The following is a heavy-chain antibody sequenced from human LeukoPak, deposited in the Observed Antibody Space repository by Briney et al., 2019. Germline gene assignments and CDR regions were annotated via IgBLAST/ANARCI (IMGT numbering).Heavy chain of an antibody. D-gene: IGHD3-10*01. J-gene: IGHJ6*02. CDR2: INSDGSST. Sequence: GGSLRLSCAASGFTFSSYWMHWVRQAPGKGLVWASRINSDGSSTSYADSVKGRFTISRDNAKNTLYLQMNSLRAEDTAVYYCAREGLMNYGLYYYHYGMDVWGQGTTVTVSS. V-gene: IGHV3-74*01. CDR3: AREGLMNYGLYYYHYGMDV. CDR1: GFTFSSYW.